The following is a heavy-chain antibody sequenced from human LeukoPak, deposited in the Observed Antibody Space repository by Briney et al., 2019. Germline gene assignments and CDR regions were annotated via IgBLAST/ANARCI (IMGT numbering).Heavy chain of an antibody. CDR1: GYTFTGYY. J-gene: IGHJ4*02. Sequence: VSSVKVSCKASGYTFTGYYMHWVRQAPGQGLEWMGWINPNSGGTNYAQKFQGRVTVTRDTSISTAYMELSRLRSDDTAVYYCAREMTTVTTPGYWGQGTLVTVSS. V-gene: IGHV1-2*02. D-gene: IGHD4-17*01. CDR2: INPNSGGT. CDR3: AREMTTVTTPGY.